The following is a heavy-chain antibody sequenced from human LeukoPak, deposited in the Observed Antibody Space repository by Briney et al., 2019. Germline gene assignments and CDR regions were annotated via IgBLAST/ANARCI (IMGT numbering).Heavy chain of an antibody. CDR1: GFTFSSYA. J-gene: IGHJ4*02. CDR3: ATGLRWYYYFDY. D-gene: IGHD4-23*01. Sequence: GGSLRLSCAASGFTFSSYAMSWVRQAPGKGLEWVSAISGSGGSTYYADSVKGRFTISRDNSKNTLYLQMNSQRAEDTAVYYCATGLRWYYYFDYWGQGTLVTVSS. CDR2: ISGSGGST. V-gene: IGHV3-23*01.